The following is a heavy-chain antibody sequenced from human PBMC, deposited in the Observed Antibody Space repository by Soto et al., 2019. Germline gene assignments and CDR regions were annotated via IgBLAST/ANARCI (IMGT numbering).Heavy chain of an antibody. CDR3: ARGDSSSWPYYYYGMDV. J-gene: IGHJ6*02. V-gene: IGHV4-59*01. D-gene: IGHD6-13*01. Sequence: SETLSLTCTASGGSISSYYWSWIRQPPGKGLEWIGYIYYSGSTNYNPSLKSRVTISVDTSKNQFSLKLSSVTAADTAVYYCARGDSSSWPYYYYGMDVWGQGTTVTVSS. CDR1: GGSISSYY. CDR2: IYYSGST.